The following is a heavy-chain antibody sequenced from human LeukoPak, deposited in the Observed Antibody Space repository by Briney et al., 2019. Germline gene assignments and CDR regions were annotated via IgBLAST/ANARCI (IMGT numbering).Heavy chain of an antibody. CDR2: IYYSGST. CDR3: AGGKWELLVDY. Sequence: SETLSLTCTDSGGSISSGDYYWSWIRQPPGKGLEWIGYIYYSGSTYYNPSLKSRVTISVDTSKNQFSLKLSSVTAADTAVYYCAGGKWELLVDYWGQGTLVTVSS. J-gene: IGHJ4*02. V-gene: IGHV4-30-4*01. CDR1: GGSISSGDYY. D-gene: IGHD1-26*01.